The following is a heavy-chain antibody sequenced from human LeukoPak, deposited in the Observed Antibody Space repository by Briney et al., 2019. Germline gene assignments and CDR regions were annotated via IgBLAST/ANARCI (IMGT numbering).Heavy chain of an antibody. V-gene: IGHV3-23*01. CDR2: ISGSGSTT. J-gene: IGHJ4*02. CDR1: GFTFSNFG. D-gene: IGHD5-18*01. Sequence: GGSLRLSCAASGFTFSNFGMSWVRQAPGKGLEWVSSISGSGSTTYYADSMKGRFTISRDNSKNTLYLQMNSLRAEDAAVYYCAKEEGYIYGLLDYWGQGILVTVSS. CDR3: AKEEGYIYGLLDY.